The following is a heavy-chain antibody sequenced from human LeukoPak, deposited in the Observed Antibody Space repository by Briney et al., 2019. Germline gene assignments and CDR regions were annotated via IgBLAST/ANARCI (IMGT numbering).Heavy chain of an antibody. CDR3: ARGERPIVVVPAAILEYYYYYYYMDV. V-gene: IGHV3-21*01. D-gene: IGHD2-2*02. Sequence: GGFLRLSCAASGFTFSSYSMNWVRQAPGKGLEWVSSISSSSSYIYYADSVKGRFTISRDNAKNSLYLQMNSLRAEDTAVYYCARGERPIVVVPAAILEYYYYYYYMDVWGKGTTVTVSS. J-gene: IGHJ6*03. CDR1: GFTFSSYS. CDR2: ISSSSSYI.